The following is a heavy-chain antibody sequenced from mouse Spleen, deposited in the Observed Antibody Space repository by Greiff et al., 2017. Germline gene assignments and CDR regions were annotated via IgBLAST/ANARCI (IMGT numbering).Heavy chain of an antibody. CDR1: GYSITSGYY. J-gene: IGHJ2*01. D-gene: IGHD2-3*01. Sequence: VQLQQSGPGLVKPSQSLSLTCSVTGYSITSGYYWNWIRQFPGNKLEWMGYISYDGSNNYNPSLKNRISITRDTSKNQFFLKLNSVTTEDTATYYCARGDDQGGFDYWGQGTTLTVSS. CDR2: ISYDGSN. V-gene: IGHV3-6*01. CDR3: ARGDDQGGFDY.